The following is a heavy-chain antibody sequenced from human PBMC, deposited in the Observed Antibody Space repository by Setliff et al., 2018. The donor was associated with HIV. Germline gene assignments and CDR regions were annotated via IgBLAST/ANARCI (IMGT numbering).Heavy chain of an antibody. Sequence: PGGSLRLSCAASGFNFDDYAIHWVRQAPGKGLEWVSSISWNSGNIGYADSVKGRFTISRDNAKNMLYLQMNSLSADDTAVYYCVRGSGYYYFDNWGQGALVTVSS. CDR3: VRGSGYYYFDN. J-gene: IGHJ4*02. CDR2: ISWNSGNI. D-gene: IGHD3-22*01. CDR1: GFNFDDYA. V-gene: IGHV3-9*01.